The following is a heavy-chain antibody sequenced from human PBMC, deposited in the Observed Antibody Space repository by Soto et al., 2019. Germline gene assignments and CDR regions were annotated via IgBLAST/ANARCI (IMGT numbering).Heavy chain of an antibody. CDR2: ISGSGGST. Sequence: GGSLRLSCAASGFTFSSYAMSWVRQAPGKGLEWVSAISGSGGSTYYADSVKGRFTISRDNSKNTLYLKMNSLRAEDTAVYYGAKHQGGTHDAFDIWGQGTMVTVSS. CDR3: AKHQGGTHDAFDI. V-gene: IGHV3-23*01. CDR1: GFTFSSYA. J-gene: IGHJ3*02.